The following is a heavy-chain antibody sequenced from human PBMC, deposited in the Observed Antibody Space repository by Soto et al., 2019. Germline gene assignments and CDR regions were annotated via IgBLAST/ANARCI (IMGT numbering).Heavy chain of an antibody. D-gene: IGHD2-2*01. J-gene: IGHJ6*02. Sequence: GGSLRLSCAASGFTFNYYAMHWVRQAPGQGLEWVAVISYDGSKKYYADSVKGRFTISRDNSKNTLYLQMNSLRVEDTAVYYCARERHQYCTNISCEPLSYYVMDVWGQGTTVTVSS. CDR2: ISYDGSKK. V-gene: IGHV3-30-3*01. CDR1: GFTFNYYA. CDR3: ARERHQYCTNISCEPLSYYVMDV.